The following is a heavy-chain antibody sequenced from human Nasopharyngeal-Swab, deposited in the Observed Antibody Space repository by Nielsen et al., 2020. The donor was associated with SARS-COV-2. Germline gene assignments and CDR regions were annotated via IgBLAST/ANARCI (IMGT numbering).Heavy chain of an antibody. Sequence: SDTLSLTCTVSGGSISSGSYYWSWIRQPAGKGLEWIGRIYTSGSTNYNPSLKSRVTISVDTSKNQFSLKLSSVTAADTAVYYCARDHAMIIDYWGQGTLVTVSS. J-gene: IGHJ4*02. CDR2: IYTSGST. V-gene: IGHV4-61*02. CDR3: ARDHAMIIDY. CDR1: GGSISSGSYY. D-gene: IGHD3-22*01.